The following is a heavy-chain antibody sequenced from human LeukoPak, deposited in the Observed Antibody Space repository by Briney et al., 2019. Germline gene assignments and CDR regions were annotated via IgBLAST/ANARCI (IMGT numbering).Heavy chain of an antibody. CDR3: ATGDGYNSLSFDY. J-gene: IGHJ4*02. D-gene: IGHD5-24*01. CDR2: ITNSGTTI. CDR1: GFTFTDYY. V-gene: IGHV3-11*01. Sequence: GGSLRLSCAASGFTFTDYYMSWIRQAPGKGLEWVSYITNSGTTIYYADSVKGRFTISRDNAKNSLYLQMNSLRAEDTAVYYCATGDGYNSLSFDYWGQGTLVTVSS.